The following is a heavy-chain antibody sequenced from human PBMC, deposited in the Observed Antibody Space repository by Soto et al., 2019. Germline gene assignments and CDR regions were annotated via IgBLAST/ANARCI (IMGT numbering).Heavy chain of an antibody. Sequence: QVQLVESGGGVVQPGRSLRLSCAASGFTFSSYAMHWVRQAPGKGLEWVAVISYDGSNKYYADSVKGRFTISRDNSKNTLYLQMNSLRAEDTAVYYCARADFWSGYYSGGMDVWGQGTTVTVSS. CDR2: ISYDGSNK. D-gene: IGHD3-3*01. V-gene: IGHV3-30-3*01. J-gene: IGHJ6*02. CDR3: ARADFWSGYYSGGMDV. CDR1: GFTFSSYA.